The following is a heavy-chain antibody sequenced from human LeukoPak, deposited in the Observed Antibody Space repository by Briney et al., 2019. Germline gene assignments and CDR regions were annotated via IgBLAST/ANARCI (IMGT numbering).Heavy chain of an antibody. CDR2: ISTTGTT. Sequence: SGTLSLTCNVPSDKISSYYWNWIRQPAGKGLEWVGRISTTGTTNYSPSLKSRVTISIDRSKNQFYLNLSSVTAADTAVYYCARGVTLFGGHYMDVWGKGTAVTVSS. V-gene: IGHV4-4*07. CDR1: SDKISSYY. D-gene: IGHD3-3*01. J-gene: IGHJ6*03. CDR3: ARGVTLFGGHYMDV.